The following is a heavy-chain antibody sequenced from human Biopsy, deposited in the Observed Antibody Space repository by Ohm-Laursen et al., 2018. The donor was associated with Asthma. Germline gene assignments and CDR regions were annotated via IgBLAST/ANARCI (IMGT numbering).Heavy chain of an antibody. D-gene: IGHD6-19*01. CDR1: GDTFRTSA. Sequence: ASSVKVSCKTSGDTFRTSAFSWVRQAPGQGLEWMGGVIPLLDTGDYAQKLQGRVTITADESTSTAYMEVTSLRSEDTAIYYCARCQVGYSSGWSLLLKKIYYSGMDVWGQGTAVTVSS. CDR2: VIPLLDTG. J-gene: IGHJ6*02. V-gene: IGHV1-69*01. CDR3: ARCQVGYSSGWSLLLKKIYYSGMDV.